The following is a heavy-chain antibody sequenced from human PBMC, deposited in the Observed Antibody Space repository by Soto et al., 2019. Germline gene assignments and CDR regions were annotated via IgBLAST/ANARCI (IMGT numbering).Heavy chain of an antibody. CDR1: GFTFSSYD. CDR2: IGTAGDT. J-gene: IGHJ4*02. CDR3: ARGGTTVVTPIDY. V-gene: IGHV3-13*01. Sequence: TGGSLRLSCAASGFTFSSYDMYWARQATGKGLEWVSTIGTAGDTYYPGSVKGRYTISRENAKNSLYLQMNSLRAEDTAVYYCARGGTTVVTPIDYWGQGTLVTVSS. D-gene: IGHD4-17*01.